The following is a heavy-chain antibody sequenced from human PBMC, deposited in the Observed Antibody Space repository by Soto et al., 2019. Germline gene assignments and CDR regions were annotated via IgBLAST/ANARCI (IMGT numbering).Heavy chain of an antibody. CDR1: GFTFSGSW. Sequence: EVQLVESGGGLVQPGGSLRLSCAASGFTFSGSWMHWVRQAPGKGLVRVSRINGDGSGTSYADFVKGRFTISRDDAKITLFLQINGLRAEDTAVYYCARGIFGSGTANDYWGQGTLVTFSA. D-gene: IGHD3-10*01. J-gene: IGHJ4*02. CDR2: INGDGSGT. CDR3: ARGIFGSGTANDY. V-gene: IGHV3-74*01.